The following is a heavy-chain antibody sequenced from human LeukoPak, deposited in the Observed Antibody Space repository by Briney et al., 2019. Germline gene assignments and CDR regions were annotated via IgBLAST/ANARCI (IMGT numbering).Heavy chain of an antibody. V-gene: IGHV3-23*01. D-gene: IGHD1-26*01. J-gene: IGHJ5*02. CDR3: AKNSGSYCWDWFDP. Sequence: GGSLRLSCAASGFTFTNYAMSWVRQAPGKGLEWVSVISDSGGTTYYADSVKGRFTISRDNSKNTLYLQMNSLRAEDTAIYYCAKNSGSYCWDWFDPWSQGTLVTVSS. CDR1: GFTFTNYA. CDR2: ISDSGGTT.